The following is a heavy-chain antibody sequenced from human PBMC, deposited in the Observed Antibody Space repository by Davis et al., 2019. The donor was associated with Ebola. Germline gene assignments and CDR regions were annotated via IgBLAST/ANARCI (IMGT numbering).Heavy chain of an antibody. V-gene: IGHV1-2*02. D-gene: IGHD2-2*02. J-gene: IGHJ6*03. CDR3: AREGDCSSTSCYTYYYYYMDV. CDR2: INPNSGGT. Sequence: APVKVSCKASGYTFTGYYMHWVRQAPGQGLEWMGWINPNSGGTNYAQKFQGRVTMTRDTSISTAYMELSRLRSDDTAVYYCAREGDCSSTSCYTYYYYYMDVWGKGTTVTVSS. CDR1: GYTFTGYY.